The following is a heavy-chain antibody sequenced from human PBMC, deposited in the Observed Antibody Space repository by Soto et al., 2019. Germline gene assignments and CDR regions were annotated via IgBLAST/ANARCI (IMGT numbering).Heavy chain of an antibody. V-gene: IGHV3-11*06. CDR1: GFTFSDYY. J-gene: IGHJ4*02. D-gene: IGHD3-22*01. CDR3: ARSYDSSGYYENY. CDR2: ISSSSSYT. Sequence: GSLRLSCAASGFTFSDYYMSWIRQAPGKGLEWVSYISSSSSYTNYADSVKGRFTISRDNAKNSLYLQMNSLRAEDTAVYYCARSYDSSGYYENYWGQGTLVTVSS.